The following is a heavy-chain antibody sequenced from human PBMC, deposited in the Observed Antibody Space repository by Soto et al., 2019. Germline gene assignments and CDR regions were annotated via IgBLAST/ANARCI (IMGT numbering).Heavy chain of an antibody. CDR2: ISSSDSII. CDR1: GFTFSDYY. D-gene: IGHD2-2*01. Sequence: QVQLVESGGGLVKPGGSLRLSCAASGFTFSDYYMSWFRQAPGKGLEWVSYISSSDSIIYHADSVKGRFTISRDNAKNSLYLQMNSLRVEDTAVYYCARDCRSTSCYGYFQKWGQGTLVTVSS. CDR3: ARDCRSTSCYGYFQK. V-gene: IGHV3-11*01. J-gene: IGHJ1*01.